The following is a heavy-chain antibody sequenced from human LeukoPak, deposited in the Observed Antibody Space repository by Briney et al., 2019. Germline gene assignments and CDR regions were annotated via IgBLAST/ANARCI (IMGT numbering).Heavy chain of an antibody. J-gene: IGHJ6*03. Sequence: SVKVSCKASGGTFSTYAVTWVRQAPGQGLEWMGGIIPIFGKADYAQKFQDRVTITADESTSTAYMELSSLRSEDTAVYYCARIYYYYYMDVWGKGTTVTVSS. V-gene: IGHV1-69*01. CDR2: IIPIFGKA. CDR3: ARIYYYYYMDV. CDR1: GGTFSTYA.